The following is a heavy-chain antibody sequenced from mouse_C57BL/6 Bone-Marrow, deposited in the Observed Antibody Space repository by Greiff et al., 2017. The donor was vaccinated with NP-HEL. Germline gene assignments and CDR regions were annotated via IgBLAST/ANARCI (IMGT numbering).Heavy chain of an antibody. CDR3: ARDYYGTSSYRYFGG. D-gene: IGHD1-1*01. J-gene: IGHJ1*03. Sequence: VQVVESGPGLVAPSQSLSITCTVSGFSLTSYGVDWVRQSPGKGLEWLGVIWGVGSTNYNSALKSILSICKDTSKSSLFLKMNGLQTDDTAMYYCARDYYGTSSYRYFGGWGTGTTVTVAS. CDR1: GFSLTSYG. V-gene: IGHV2-6*01. CDR2: IWGVGST.